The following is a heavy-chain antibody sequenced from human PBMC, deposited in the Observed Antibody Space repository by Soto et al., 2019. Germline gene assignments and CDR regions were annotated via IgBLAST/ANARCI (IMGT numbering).Heavy chain of an antibody. CDR3: ARPRSKSSSGFDL. CDR2: IKTDGSYT. J-gene: IGHJ3*01. V-gene: IGHV3-74*01. Sequence: EDQLVESGGGLVQPGGSLTLSCAASGFTFRNHWMHWVRQAPGQGPEGVSRIKTDGSYTDYADSVKGRFTISRDNAGNTLYLQMNSLTVEDTAMYYCARPRSKSSSGFDLWGQGTMVTVSS. D-gene: IGHD6-6*01. CDR1: GFTFRNHW.